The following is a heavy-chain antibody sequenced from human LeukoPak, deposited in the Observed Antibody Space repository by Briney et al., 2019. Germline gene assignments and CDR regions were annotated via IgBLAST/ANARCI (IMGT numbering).Heavy chain of an antibody. CDR1: GYSFTSYW. V-gene: IGHV5-51*01. Sequence: GESLKISCKGSGYSFTSYWIGWVRQMPGKGLEWMGIIYPGDSDTRYSLSFQGQVTISADKSISTAYLQWSSLKASDTAMYYCARTTCSSTSRSMSDYYYYGMDVWGQGTTVTVSS. CDR3: ARTTCSSTSRSMSDYYYYGMDV. D-gene: IGHD2-2*01. J-gene: IGHJ6*02. CDR2: IYPGDSDT.